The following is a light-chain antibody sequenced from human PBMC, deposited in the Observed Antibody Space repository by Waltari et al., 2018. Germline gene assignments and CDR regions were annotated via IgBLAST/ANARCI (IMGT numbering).Light chain of an antibody. CDR3: QQLNNYPVT. J-gene: IGKJ5*01. CDR1: QGISTS. Sequence: DIQLTQSPSFLSASVGDTVTITCQASQGISTSLAWYQQKPGKAPKLLIYFASSLQGGVPPSFSGSGSGTEFTLTIRSLQPEDFATYYCQQLNNYPVTFGQGTRLDIK. CDR2: FAS. V-gene: IGKV1-9*01.